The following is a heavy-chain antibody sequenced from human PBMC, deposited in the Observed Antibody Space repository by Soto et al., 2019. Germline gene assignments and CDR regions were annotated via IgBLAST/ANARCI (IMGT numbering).Heavy chain of an antibody. CDR2: ISAYNGNT. D-gene: IGHD2-15*01. CDR3: ARDHDIVVVVAAKAGGFDI. CDR1: GYTFTSYG. Sequence: GASVKVSCKASGYTFTSYGISWVRQAPGQGLEWMGWISAYNGNTNYAQKLQGRVTMTTDTSTSTAYMELRSLRSDDTAVYYCARDHDIVVVVAAKAGGFDIWGQGTMVTVSS. V-gene: IGHV1-18*04. J-gene: IGHJ3*02.